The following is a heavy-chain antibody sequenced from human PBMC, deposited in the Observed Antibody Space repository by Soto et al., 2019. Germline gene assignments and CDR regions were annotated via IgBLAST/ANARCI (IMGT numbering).Heavy chain of an antibody. CDR1: GGSFSGYY. CDR2: INHSGST. Sequence: SETLSLTCAVYGGSFSGYYWSWIRQPPGKGLKWIGEINHSGSTNYNPSHKSRVTISVDTSKNHFSLKLSSVTALDTVVYYCARGRALATFDYWGQGTLVTVSS. D-gene: IGHD3-3*02. J-gene: IGHJ4*02. V-gene: IGHV4-34*01. CDR3: ARGRALATFDY.